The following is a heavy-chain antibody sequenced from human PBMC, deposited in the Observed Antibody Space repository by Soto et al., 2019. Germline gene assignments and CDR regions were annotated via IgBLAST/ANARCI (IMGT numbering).Heavy chain of an antibody. CDR3: ARDVGQCSGTSCHWNDGMDV. D-gene: IGHD2-2*01. CDR2: ISYTGRST. V-gene: IGHV3-64*07. CDR1: GFTFSNYA. Sequence: EVSLVESGGGLVQPGGSLRLSCVASGFTFSNYALHWVRQAPGKGLEYVSAISYTGRSTYYADSVKGRFTISRDNSKNTMYLQMGSLRAEDMAVYYCARDVGQCSGTSCHWNDGMDVWGQGTTVTVSS. J-gene: IGHJ6*02.